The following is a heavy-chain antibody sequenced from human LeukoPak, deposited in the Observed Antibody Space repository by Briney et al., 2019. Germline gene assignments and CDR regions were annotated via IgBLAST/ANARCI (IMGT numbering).Heavy chain of an antibody. V-gene: IGHV4-34*01. Sequence: PSETLSLTCAVYGGSFSGYYWSWIRQPPGKGLEWIGEINHSGSTNYNPSLKSRVTISVDTPKNQFSLKLSSVTAADTAVYYCASGYGSGSYFAFDIWGQGTMVTVSS. CDR3: ASGYGSGSYFAFDI. D-gene: IGHD3-10*01. CDR1: GGSFSGYY. CDR2: INHSGST. J-gene: IGHJ3*02.